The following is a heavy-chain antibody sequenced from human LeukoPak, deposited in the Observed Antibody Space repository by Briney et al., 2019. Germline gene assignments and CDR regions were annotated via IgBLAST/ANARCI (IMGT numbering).Heavy chain of an antibody. CDR2: ISGSGGST. V-gene: IGHV3-23*01. CDR3: AKHYDSSGYDAFDI. CDR1: GFTFSSYA. D-gene: IGHD3-22*01. J-gene: IGHJ3*02. Sequence: PGGSLRLSCAASGFTFSSYAMSWVRQAPGKELEWVSTISGSGGSTYYADSVKGRFTISRDNSKNTLYLQMNSLRAEDTAIYYCAKHYDSSGYDAFDIWGQGTMVTVSS.